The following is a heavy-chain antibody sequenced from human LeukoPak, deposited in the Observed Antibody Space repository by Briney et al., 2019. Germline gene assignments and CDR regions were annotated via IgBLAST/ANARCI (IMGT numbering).Heavy chain of an antibody. CDR1: GGSFSGYY. Sequence: SETLSLTCAVYGGSFSGYYWSWIRQPPGKGLEWIGEINHSGSTNYNPSLKSRVTISVDTSKNQFSLKLSSVTAADTAVYYCARVRWGSYGMDVWGQGTTVTVSS. CDR2: INHSGST. V-gene: IGHV4-34*01. D-gene: IGHD3-16*01. CDR3: ARVRWGSYGMDV. J-gene: IGHJ6*02.